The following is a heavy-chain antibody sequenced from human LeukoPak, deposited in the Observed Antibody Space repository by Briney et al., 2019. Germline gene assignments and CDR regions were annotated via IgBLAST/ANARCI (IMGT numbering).Heavy chain of an antibody. Sequence: KSSETLSLTCTVSGGSISSSSYYWGWIRQPPGKGLEWIGSIYYSGSTYYNPSLKSRVTISVDTSKNQFSLKLSSVTAADTAVYYCARDPHSSSWYDWFDPWGQGTLVTVSS. CDR3: ARDPHSSSWYDWFDP. J-gene: IGHJ5*02. V-gene: IGHV4-39*07. CDR2: IYYSGST. CDR1: GGSISSSSYY. D-gene: IGHD6-13*01.